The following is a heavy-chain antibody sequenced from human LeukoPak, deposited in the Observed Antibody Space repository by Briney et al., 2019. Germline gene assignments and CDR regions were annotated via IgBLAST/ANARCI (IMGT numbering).Heavy chain of an antibody. CDR1: GFTFSDYY. Sequence: AGGSLRLSCAASGFTFSDYYMSWVRQAPGKGLEWVANIKKDGSEKYYVDSVKGRFTISRDNAKNSLYLQMNSLRAENTAVYYCARESSSSSWYDYYYYMDVWGKGTTVTVSS. D-gene: IGHD6-13*01. J-gene: IGHJ6*03. CDR3: ARESSSSSWYDYYYYMDV. CDR2: IKKDGSEK. V-gene: IGHV3-7*01.